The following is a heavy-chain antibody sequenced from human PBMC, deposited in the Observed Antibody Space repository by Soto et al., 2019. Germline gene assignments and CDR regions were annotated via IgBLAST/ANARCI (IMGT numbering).Heavy chain of an antibody. D-gene: IGHD3-3*01. V-gene: IGHV3-66*01. CDR3: ARMENYDFWSGYYTWIY. CDR1: GFSVSTNY. Sequence: GGSLRLSCAASGFSVSTNYMSWVRQAPGKGLEWLSLIQSGGSTYYADSVKGRFTISRDNAENTLFLQMNSLRAEDTAVYYCARMENYDFWSGYYTWIYWGQGILVTVSS. J-gene: IGHJ4*02. CDR2: IQSGGST.